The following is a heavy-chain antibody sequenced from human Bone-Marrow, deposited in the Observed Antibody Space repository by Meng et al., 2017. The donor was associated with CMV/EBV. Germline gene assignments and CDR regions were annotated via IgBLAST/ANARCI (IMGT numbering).Heavy chain of an antibody. D-gene: IGHD1-1*01. CDR1: GGTFSSYA. Sequence: SVKVSCKASGGTFSSYAISWVRQAPGQGLEWMGGIIPIFGTANYAQKFQGRVTITTDESTSTAYMELSSLRSEDTAVYYGARWNWNQQSFDYWGQGTLVTVSS. CDR2: IIPIFGTA. V-gene: IGHV1-69*05. CDR3: ARWNWNQQSFDY. J-gene: IGHJ4*02.